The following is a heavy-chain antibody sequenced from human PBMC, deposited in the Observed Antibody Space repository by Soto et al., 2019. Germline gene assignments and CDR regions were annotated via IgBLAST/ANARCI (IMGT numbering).Heavy chain of an antibody. CDR2: INHSGST. D-gene: IGHD6-13*01. CDR3: ASLFGRSSWYDYYGMDL. J-gene: IGHJ6*02. V-gene: IGHV4-34*01. Sequence: SSETLSLTCAVYGGSFSGYYWSWIRQPPGKGLEWIGEINHSGSTNYNPSLKSRVTISVDTSKNQFSLKLSSVTAADTAVYYCASLFGRSSWYDYYGMDLWGQGTTVSVSS. CDR1: GGSFSGYY.